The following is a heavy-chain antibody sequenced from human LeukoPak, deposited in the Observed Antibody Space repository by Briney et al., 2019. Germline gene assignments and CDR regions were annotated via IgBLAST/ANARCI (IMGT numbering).Heavy chain of an antibody. D-gene: IGHD3-22*01. CDR3: AMIKEG. Sequence: GXXLRLSCAASGFTFSNNWMHWVRHAPGKGLVWVSRINSDGRTTTYADSVKGRFTISRDNAKNTLYLQMNSLRAEDTAVYYCAMIKEGWGQGTLVTVSS. J-gene: IGHJ4*02. CDR1: GFTFSNNW. CDR2: INSDGRTT. V-gene: IGHV3-74*01.